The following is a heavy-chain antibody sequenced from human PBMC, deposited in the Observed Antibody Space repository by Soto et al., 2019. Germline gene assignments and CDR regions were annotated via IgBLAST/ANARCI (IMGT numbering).Heavy chain of an antibody. D-gene: IGHD1-7*01. CDR2: IIPIFGTA. J-gene: IGHJ4*02. CDR1: GGTFSSYA. Sequence: GASVKVSCKASGGTFSSYAISWVRQAPGQGLEWMGGIIPIFGTANYAQKFQGRATITADEATSTAYMELSSLRSEDTAVYYFARGVRELELAPTFDYWGQGTLVTVAS. V-gene: IGHV1-69*13. CDR3: ARGVRELELAPTFDY.